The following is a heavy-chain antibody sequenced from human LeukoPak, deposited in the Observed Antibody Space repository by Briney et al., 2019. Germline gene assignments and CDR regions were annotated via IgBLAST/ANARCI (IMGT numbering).Heavy chain of an antibody. V-gene: IGHV3-23*01. CDR1: GFTFSSYA. J-gene: IGHJ5*02. Sequence: PGASLRLSCAASGFTFSSYAMTWVRQPPGKGLEWVSGISGSGENTYYADSVKGRFTISRDNSKNTLYLQMNSLRAEDTAVYYCAKRPNHIVATGWFDPWGQGTLVTVSS. CDR2: ISGSGENT. CDR3: AKRPNHIVATGWFDP. D-gene: IGHD5-12*01.